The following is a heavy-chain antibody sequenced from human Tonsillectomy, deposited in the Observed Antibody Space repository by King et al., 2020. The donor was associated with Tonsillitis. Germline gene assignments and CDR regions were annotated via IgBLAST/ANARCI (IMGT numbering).Heavy chain of an antibody. V-gene: IGHV4-31*03. CDR1: GGSISGGAYY. CDR2: IYYSENT. D-gene: IGHD2-15*01. Sequence: VQLQESGPGLVKPSQTLSLTCTVSGGSISGGAYYWSWIRQHPGKGLEWIGYIYYSENTYSNPSLKSRLTISVDTSKNQFSLKLSAATAADTAVYYCARYEGGVFDPWGQGTLVTVSS. J-gene: IGHJ5*02. CDR3: ARYEGGVFDP.